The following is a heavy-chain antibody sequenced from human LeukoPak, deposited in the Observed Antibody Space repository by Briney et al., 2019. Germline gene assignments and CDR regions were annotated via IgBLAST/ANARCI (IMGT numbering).Heavy chain of an antibody. CDR3: ARGDWELLDGIFDS. CDR1: GFTFRHDS. V-gene: IGHV3-48*04. CDR2: RSSSTTTI. J-gene: IGHJ4*02. D-gene: IGHD1-26*01. Sequence: PGGALRLSCAASGFTFRHDSVSSLRAGPGQGVEGVSYRSSSTTTIYNADSVNGRSTISRYNGKNSLVLQMSSLRVENAGMYYSARGDWELLDGIFDSWGQGTLVTVSS.